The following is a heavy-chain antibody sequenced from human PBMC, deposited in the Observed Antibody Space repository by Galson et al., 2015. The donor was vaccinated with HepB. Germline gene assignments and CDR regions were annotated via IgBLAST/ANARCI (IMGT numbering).Heavy chain of an antibody. CDR2: ISSSSSYT. CDR1: GFTFSDYY. CDR3: ARECGGFEDALCPGAFDI. V-gene: IGHV3-11*05. Sequence: SLRLSCAASGFTFSDYYMSWIRQAPGKGLEWVSYISSSSSYTNYADSVKGRFTISRDNAKNSLYLQMNSLRAEDTAVYYCARECGGFEDALCPGAFDIWGQGTMVTVSS. D-gene: IGHD3-10*01. J-gene: IGHJ3*02.